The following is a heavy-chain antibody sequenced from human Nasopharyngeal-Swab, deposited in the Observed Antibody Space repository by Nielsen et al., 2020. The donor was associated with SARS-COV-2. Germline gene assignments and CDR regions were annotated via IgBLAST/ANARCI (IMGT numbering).Heavy chain of an antibody. D-gene: IGHD3-3*01. J-gene: IGHJ4*02. CDR3: AKGEWYQSPSDVFDY. CDR1: GFTFSSYG. V-gene: IGHV3-30*18. CDR2: ISYDGSNK. Sequence: SLKISCAASGFTFSSYGMHWVRQAPGKGLEWVAVISYDGSNKYYADSVKGRFTISRDNSKNTLYLQMNSLRAEDTAVYYCAKGEWYQSPSDVFDYWGQGTLVTVSS.